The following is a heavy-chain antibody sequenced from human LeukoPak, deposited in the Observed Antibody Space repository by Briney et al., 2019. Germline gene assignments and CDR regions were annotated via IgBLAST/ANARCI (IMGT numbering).Heavy chain of an antibody. D-gene: IGHD3-22*01. CDR1: GGTFSSYA. CDR2: IIPIFGTA. J-gene: IGHJ4*02. V-gene: IGHV1-69*06. Sequence: SVKVSCKASGGTFSSYAISWVRQAPGQGLEWMGGIIPIFGTANYAQKFQGRVTITADKSTSTAYMELSSLRSEDTAVYYCARGPSAVVVPDYWGQGTLVTVSS. CDR3: ARGPSAVVVPDY.